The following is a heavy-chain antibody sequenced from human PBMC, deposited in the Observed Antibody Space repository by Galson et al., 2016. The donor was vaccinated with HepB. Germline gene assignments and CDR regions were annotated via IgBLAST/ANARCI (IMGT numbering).Heavy chain of an antibody. CDR2: ISGGSRDR. CDR3: ARDSIYAFDY. D-gene: IGHD2/OR15-2a*01. Sequence: PGRGLEWVSFISGGSRDRNYGDSVKGRFTISRDNAKSSLYLQMSSLRDDDTAVYYCARDSIYAFDYWGQGILVTVSS. V-gene: IGHV3-11*06. J-gene: IGHJ4*02.